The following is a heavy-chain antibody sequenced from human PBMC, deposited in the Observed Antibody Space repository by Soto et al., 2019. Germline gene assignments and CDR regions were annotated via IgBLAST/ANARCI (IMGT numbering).Heavy chain of an antibody. J-gene: IGHJ5*02. Sequence: GGSLRLSCAASGFTFSSYGIYWVRQAPGKGLEWMAVISNDGTDKYYADSVKGRFTISRDNSKNTLYLQMNSLRAEDTAVYYCAKVSRGYSYAPGENNWFDPWGQGTLVTVSS. D-gene: IGHD5-18*01. CDR3: AKVSRGYSYAPGENNWFDP. V-gene: IGHV3-30*18. CDR2: ISNDGTDK. CDR1: GFTFSSYG.